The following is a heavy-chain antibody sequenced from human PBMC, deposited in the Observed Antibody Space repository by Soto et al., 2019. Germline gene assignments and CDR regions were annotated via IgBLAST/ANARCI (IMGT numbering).Heavy chain of an antibody. CDR2: IYKSATT. Sequence: SETLSLTCSVSGDSISNLDYFWAWIRQPPGQALEYIGYIYKSATTYYNPSFESRVAISVDTSKSQFSLNVTSVTAADTAVYFCARGRYCLTGRCFPNWFDSWGQGALGTAPQ. CDR1: GDSISNLDYF. J-gene: IGHJ5*01. V-gene: IGHV4-30-4*01. CDR3: ARGRYCLTGRCFPNWFDS. D-gene: IGHD7-27*01.